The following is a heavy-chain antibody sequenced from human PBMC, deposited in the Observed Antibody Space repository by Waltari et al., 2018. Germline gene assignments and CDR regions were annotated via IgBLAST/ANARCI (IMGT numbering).Heavy chain of an antibody. V-gene: IGHV4-39*02. CDR1: GDSMTNSNYY. D-gene: IGHD3-16*01. Sequence: QLQMHESGPGLVKSSETLSLTCTVSGDSMTNSNYYWAWIRQPPGKGLEWIGYIYYSGTSFYYPSLMSRLTISADTSKNHFSLSLTSVTVADTAIYYCARRPMGAAFDYWGQGVLVTISS. CDR2: IYYSGTS. J-gene: IGHJ4*02. CDR3: ARRPMGAAFDY.